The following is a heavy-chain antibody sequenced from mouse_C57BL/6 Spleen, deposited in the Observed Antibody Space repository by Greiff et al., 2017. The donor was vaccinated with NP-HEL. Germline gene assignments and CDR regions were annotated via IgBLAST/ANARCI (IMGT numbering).Heavy chain of an antibody. V-gene: IGHV1-81*01. J-gene: IGHJ2*01. Sequence: QVQLQQSGAELAKPGASVKLSCKASGYTFTSYGISWVKQRTGQGLEWIGEIYPRSGNTYYNEKFKGKATLTADKSSSTAYMELRSLTSEDCAVYFCARDHFDYWGQGTTLTVSS. CDR1: GYTFTSYG. CDR2: IYPRSGNT. CDR3: ARDHFDY.